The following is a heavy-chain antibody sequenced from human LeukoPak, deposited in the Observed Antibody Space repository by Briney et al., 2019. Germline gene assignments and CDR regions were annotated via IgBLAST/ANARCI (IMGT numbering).Heavy chain of an antibody. CDR2: MSYDGSNK. Sequence: GGSLRLSCAASGFTFSNYAMHWVRQAPGKGLGWVAVMSYDGSNKYFADSVKGRFTISRDNSKNTLYLQMNSLRAEDTAVYYCARADPYGSGSYYNGIDYWGQGTLVTVSS. CDR3: ARADPYGSGSYYNGIDY. CDR1: GFTFSNYA. V-gene: IGHV3-30-3*01. D-gene: IGHD3-10*01. J-gene: IGHJ4*02.